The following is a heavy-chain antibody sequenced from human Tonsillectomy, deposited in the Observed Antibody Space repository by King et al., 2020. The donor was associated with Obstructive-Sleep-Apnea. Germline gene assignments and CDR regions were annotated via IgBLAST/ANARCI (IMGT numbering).Heavy chain of an antibody. CDR1: GFTFDDYA. V-gene: IGHV3-9*01. CDR2: ISWNSGTI. J-gene: IGHJ6*02. D-gene: IGHD2-15*01. CDR3: AKDFMRRCSGGNCYPGHYYYYAMDV. Sequence: VQLVESGGGLVQPGTSLRLSCAASGFTFDDYAMHWVRQAPGKGLEWVSGISWNSGTIGYADSVKGRFTISRDNTKNSLYLQMNSLRAEDTALYYCAKDFMRRCSGGNCYPGHYYYYAMDVWGQGTTVTVSS.